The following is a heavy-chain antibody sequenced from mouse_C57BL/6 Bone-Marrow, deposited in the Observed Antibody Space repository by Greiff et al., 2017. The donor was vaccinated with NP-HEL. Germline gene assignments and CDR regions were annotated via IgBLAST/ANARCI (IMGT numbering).Heavy chain of an antibody. CDR2: IYPGDGDT. CDR1: GYAFSSSW. D-gene: IGHD2-4*01. V-gene: IGHV1-82*01. CDR3: ARGDYDGENY. Sequence: QVQLQQSGPELVKPGASVKISCKASGYAFSSSWMNWVKQRPGKGLEWIGRIYPGDGDTNYNGKFKGKATLTADKSSSTAYMQLSSLTSEDSAVYFCARGDYDGENYWGQGTTLTVSS. J-gene: IGHJ2*01.